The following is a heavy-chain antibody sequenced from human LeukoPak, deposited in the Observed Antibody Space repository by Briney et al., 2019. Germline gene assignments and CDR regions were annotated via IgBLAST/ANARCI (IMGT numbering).Heavy chain of an antibody. Sequence: ASVKVSCKASGYTFSGYYMHWVRQAPGQGLEWMGRINPNSGGTNYAQKFHGRVTMTRDTSISTAYMELSSLRPGDTAVYYCARDVGYTNYGHYWGQGTLVTVSS. CDR1: GYTFSGYY. D-gene: IGHD4-11*01. CDR3: ARDVGYTNYGHY. J-gene: IGHJ4*02. V-gene: IGHV1-2*06. CDR2: INPNSGGT.